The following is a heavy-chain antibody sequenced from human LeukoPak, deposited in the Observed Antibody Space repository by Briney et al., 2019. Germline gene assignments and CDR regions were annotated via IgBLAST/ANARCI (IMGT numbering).Heavy chain of an antibody. Sequence: PGGSLRLSCAASGFTFSSYEMNWVRQAPGKGLEWVSYISSSGSTIYYADSVKGRFTISRDNAKNSLYLQMNSLRAEDTAVYYCARDGDTMVRGVHYYYGMDVWGKGTTVTVSS. CDR1: GFTFSSYE. V-gene: IGHV3-48*03. CDR3: ARDGDTMVRGVHYYYGMDV. J-gene: IGHJ6*04. CDR2: ISSSGSTI. D-gene: IGHD3-10*01.